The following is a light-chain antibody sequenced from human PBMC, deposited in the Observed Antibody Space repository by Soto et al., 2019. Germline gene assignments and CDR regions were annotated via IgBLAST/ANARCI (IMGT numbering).Light chain of an antibody. Sequence: EIVLTQSPGTLSFSPGERATLSCRASQSVTSDYLAWYRQKPGQAPRLLIYGISSRATGIPDRFSGSGSGTDFTLTISKLEPEDFAVYYCQQYGSSRTFGQGTKVDIK. J-gene: IGKJ1*01. CDR1: QSVTSDY. CDR2: GIS. CDR3: QQYGSSRT. V-gene: IGKV3-20*01.